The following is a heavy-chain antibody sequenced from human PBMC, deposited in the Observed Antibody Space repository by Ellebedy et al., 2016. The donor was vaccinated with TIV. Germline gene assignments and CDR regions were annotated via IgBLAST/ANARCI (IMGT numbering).Heavy chain of an antibody. CDR3: ARDLVVVAATLPSGMDV. J-gene: IGHJ6*02. Sequence: AASVKVSCKASGGTFSSYAISWVRQAPGQGLEWMGGIIPIFGTANYAQKFQGRVTITADESTSTAYMELSSLRSEDTAVYYCARDLVVVAATLPSGMDVWGQGTTVTVSS. V-gene: IGHV1-69*13. CDR2: IIPIFGTA. CDR1: GGTFSSYA. D-gene: IGHD2-15*01.